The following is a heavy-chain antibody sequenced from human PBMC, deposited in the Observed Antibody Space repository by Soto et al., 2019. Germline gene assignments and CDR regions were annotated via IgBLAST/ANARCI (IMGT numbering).Heavy chain of an antibody. CDR3: ARAPYYYDSRGYWAY. Sequence: EVQLVESGGGLVKPEGSLRLSCAASGFTFSSYSMNWVRQAPGKGLEWVSSISSSSSYIYYADSVKGRFTISRDNAKNSLYLQMNSLRAEDTAVYYCARAPYYYDSRGYWAYWGQGTLVTVSS. CDR2: ISSSSSYI. V-gene: IGHV3-21*01. D-gene: IGHD3-22*01. CDR1: GFTFSSYS. J-gene: IGHJ4*02.